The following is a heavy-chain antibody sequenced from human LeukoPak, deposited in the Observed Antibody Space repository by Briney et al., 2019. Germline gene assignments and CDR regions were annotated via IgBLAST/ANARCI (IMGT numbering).Heavy chain of an antibody. Sequence: GGSLRLSCAASGFTFSSYSMNWVRQAPGKGLEWVSSISSSSSYIYYADSVKGRSTISRDNAKNSLYLQMNSLRAEDTAVYYCARVADAVAGPIDYWGQGTLVTVSS. CDR1: GFTFSSYS. J-gene: IGHJ4*02. CDR3: ARVADAVAGPIDY. CDR2: ISSSSSYI. V-gene: IGHV3-21*01. D-gene: IGHD6-19*01.